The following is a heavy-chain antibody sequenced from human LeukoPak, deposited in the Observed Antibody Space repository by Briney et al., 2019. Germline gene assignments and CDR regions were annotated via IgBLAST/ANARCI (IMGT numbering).Heavy chain of an antibody. J-gene: IGHJ4*02. Sequence: QPGGSLRLSCAASGFTFNIYAMSWVRQAPGEGLEWVASMCGSAGCTYYADSVKGRFTISRDNAKNSLYLQMNSLRAEDTAVYYCARDDIVVVPAASYFYYWGQGTLVTVSS. CDR1: GFTFNIYA. CDR2: MCGSAGCT. V-gene: IGHV3-23*01. D-gene: IGHD2-2*01. CDR3: ARDDIVVVPAASYFYY.